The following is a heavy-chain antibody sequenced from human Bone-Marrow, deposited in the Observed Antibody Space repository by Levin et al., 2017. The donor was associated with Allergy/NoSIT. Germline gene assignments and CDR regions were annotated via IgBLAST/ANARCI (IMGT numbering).Heavy chain of an antibody. Sequence: PGGSLRLSCVASGFPFSNYYMHWIRQAPGKGLVWVSRINGDGRSTHYADSVKGRFTISRDNAQNTLYLQMNSLRAEDTAVYYCARVGATTFYWGLGTLVTVSS. CDR2: INGDGRST. J-gene: IGHJ4*02. CDR1: GFPFSNYY. D-gene: IGHD1-26*01. CDR3: ARVGATTFY. V-gene: IGHV3-74*01.